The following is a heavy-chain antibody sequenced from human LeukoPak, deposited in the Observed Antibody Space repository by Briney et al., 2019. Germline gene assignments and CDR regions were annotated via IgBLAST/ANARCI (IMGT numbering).Heavy chain of an antibody. V-gene: IGHV1-2*06. CDR1: GYTFTGYY. D-gene: IGHD3-9*01. J-gene: IGHJ4*02. CDR3: ATAPPSAQYYDILTGYELDY. Sequence: ASVKVSCKASGYTFTGYYMHWVRQAPGQGLEWMGRINPNSGGTNYAQKFQGRVTMTEDTSTDTAYMELSSLRSEDTAVYYCATAPPSAQYYDILTGYELDYWGQGTLVTVSS. CDR2: INPNSGGT.